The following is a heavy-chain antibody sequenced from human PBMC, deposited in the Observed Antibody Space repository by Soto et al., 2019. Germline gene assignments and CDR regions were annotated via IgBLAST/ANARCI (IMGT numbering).Heavy chain of an antibody. D-gene: IGHD3-3*01. CDR3: AKESAIFGVVIAYNWFDP. CDR2: ISYDGSNK. V-gene: IGHV3-30*18. CDR1: GFTFSSYG. Sequence: PGGSLRLSCAASGFTFSSYGMHWVRQAPGKGLEWVAVISYDGSNKYYADSVKGRFTISRDNSKNTLYLQMNSLRAEDTAVYYCAKESAIFGVVIAYNWFDPWGQGTLVTVSS. J-gene: IGHJ5*02.